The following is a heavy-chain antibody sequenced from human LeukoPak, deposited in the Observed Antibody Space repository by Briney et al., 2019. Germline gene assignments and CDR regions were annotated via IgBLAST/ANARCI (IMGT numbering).Heavy chain of an antibody. CDR2: IHYSGST. CDR3: ARHDYDFWSGYRGYYMDV. D-gene: IGHD3-3*01. Sequence: SETLSLTCTVSGGSISSSSYYWGWIRQPPGKGLEWIGSIHYSGSTYYNPSLKSRVTISVDTSKNQFSLKLSSVTAADTAVYYCARHDYDFWSGYRGYYMDVWGKGTTVTVSS. V-gene: IGHV4-39*01. CDR1: GGSISSSSYY. J-gene: IGHJ6*03.